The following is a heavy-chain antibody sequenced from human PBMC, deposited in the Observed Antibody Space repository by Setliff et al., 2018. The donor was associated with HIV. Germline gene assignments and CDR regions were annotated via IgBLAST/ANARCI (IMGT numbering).Heavy chain of an antibody. D-gene: IGHD3-9*01. CDR2: IIPHFDAP. V-gene: IGHV1-69*13. CDR3: ASPRLDWSFSHFDY. J-gene: IGHJ4*02. Sequence: ASVKVSCKASGGTFTSSAISWVRQARGQGLEWMGAIIPHFDAPQYAQKFQGRVTITADQSASTAYMELSGLTSEDTAVYYCASPRLDWSFSHFDYWGQGTPVTVSS. CDR1: GGTFTSSA.